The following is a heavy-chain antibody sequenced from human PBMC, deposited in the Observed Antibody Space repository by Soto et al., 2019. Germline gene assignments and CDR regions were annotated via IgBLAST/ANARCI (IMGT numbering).Heavy chain of an antibody. CDR2: IKQDGSER. Sequence: GGSLRLSCAASGFPFSSYWMSWVRQAPGKGLEWVANIKQDGSERYYVDSVKGRFTISRDNAKNSLYLQMNSLRAEDTAVYYCARFGTGGFDYWGQGTLVTVSS. CDR3: ARFGTGGFDY. CDR1: GFPFSSYW. D-gene: IGHD1-1*01. J-gene: IGHJ4*02. V-gene: IGHV3-7*01.